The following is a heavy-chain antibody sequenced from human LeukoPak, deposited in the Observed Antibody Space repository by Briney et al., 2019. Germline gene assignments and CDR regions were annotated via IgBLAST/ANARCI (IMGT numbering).Heavy chain of an antibody. Sequence: SETLSLTCAVSSDSISSTYWWTWVRQPPGKGLEWIGEIYHSGSTNYNPSLKSRLTISVDKSKNQFSLKLSSVTAADTAVYYCARPIRGYSYNYWGQGTLVTVSS. V-gene: IGHV4-4*02. J-gene: IGHJ4*02. D-gene: IGHD5-18*01. CDR1: SDSISSTYW. CDR2: IYHSGST. CDR3: ARPIRGYSYNY.